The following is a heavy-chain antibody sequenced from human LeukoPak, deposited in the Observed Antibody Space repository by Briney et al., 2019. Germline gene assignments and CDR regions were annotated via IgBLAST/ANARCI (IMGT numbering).Heavy chain of an antibody. Sequence: SETLSLTCTVSGGSISSYYCNWIRQPPGQRPEWIGYISYIGSTNYHPSLKRRVTMSVDLSKNQFSLKLSSVTAADTAVYYCARASGADKPSDYWGQGHSGHRLL. CDR2: ISYIGST. CDR1: GGSISSYY. J-gene: IGHJ4*03. D-gene: IGHD3-10*01. CDR3: ARASGADKPSDY. V-gene: IGHV4-59*01.